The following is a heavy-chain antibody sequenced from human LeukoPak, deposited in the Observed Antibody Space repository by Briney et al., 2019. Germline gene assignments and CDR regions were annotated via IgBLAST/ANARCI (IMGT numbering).Heavy chain of an antibody. J-gene: IGHJ6*02. CDR2: ISWNSDTI. D-gene: IGHD5-24*01. CDR1: GFTFDDYA. V-gene: IGHV3-9*01. CDR3: ARMRDGYNFRYYYGMDV. Sequence: GRSLRLSCAASGFTFDDYAMHWVRQTPGRGLEWVSGISWNSDTIGYADSVKGRFTISRDNDKNSLYLQMNSLRAEDTAVYYCARMRDGYNFRYYYGMDVWGQGSTVTVSS.